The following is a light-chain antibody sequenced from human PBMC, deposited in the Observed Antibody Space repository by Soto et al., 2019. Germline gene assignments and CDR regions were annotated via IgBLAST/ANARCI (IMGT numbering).Light chain of an antibody. CDR2: EVT. J-gene: IGLJ1*01. CDR1: FSDVGGYDY. V-gene: IGLV2-14*01. CDR3: SSHTSGSTRV. Sequence: QSALTQPASVSGSPGQSIAISCTGTFSDVGGYDYVSWYQQHPDKAPKLMIYEVTKRPSGVSNRFSGSKSGKTASLTISGLQPEDEADYYCSSHTSGSTRVFGSGTKLTVL.